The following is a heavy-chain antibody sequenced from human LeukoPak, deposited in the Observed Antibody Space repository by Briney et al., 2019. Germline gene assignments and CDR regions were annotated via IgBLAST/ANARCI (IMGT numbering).Heavy chain of an antibody. CDR3: AKLFGGFGELPPRDY. CDR1: GFTFSSYA. J-gene: IGHJ4*02. V-gene: IGHV3-23*01. Sequence: GGSLRLSCAASGFTFSSYAMSWVRQAPGKGLEWVSAISGSGGSTYYADSVKGRFTISRDNSKNPLYLQMNSLRAEDTAVYYCAKLFGGFGELPPRDYWGQGTLVTVSS. CDR2: ISGSGGST. D-gene: IGHD3-10*01.